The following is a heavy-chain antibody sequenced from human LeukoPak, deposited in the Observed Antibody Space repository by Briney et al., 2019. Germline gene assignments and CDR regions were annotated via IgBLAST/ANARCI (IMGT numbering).Heavy chain of an antibody. CDR1: GGSFSGYY. V-gene: IGHV4-34*01. CDR2: INHSGST. Sequence: SSETLSLTCAVYGGSFSGYYRSWIRQPPGKGLEWIGEINHSGSTNYNPSLKSRVTISVDTSKNQFSLKLSSVTAADTAAYYCASGSSSWYRGRWFDPWGQGTLVTVSS. J-gene: IGHJ5*02. D-gene: IGHD6-13*01. CDR3: ASGSSSWYRGRWFDP.